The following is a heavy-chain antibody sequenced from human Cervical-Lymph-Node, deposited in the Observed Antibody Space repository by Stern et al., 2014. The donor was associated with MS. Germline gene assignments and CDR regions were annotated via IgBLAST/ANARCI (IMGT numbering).Heavy chain of an antibody. CDR2: IYDSGST. V-gene: IGHV4-59*01. CDR3: ARGYGGNPIDY. D-gene: IGHD4-23*01. Sequence: QVQLQESGTGLVKPSETLSLTCTVSGGSISSYYWSWIRQPPGKGLECIGYIYDSGSTNYNPSLKSRVTISVDTSKNQFSLKLSSVTAADTAVYYCARGYGGNPIDYWGQGTLVTVSS. J-gene: IGHJ4*02. CDR1: GGSISSYY.